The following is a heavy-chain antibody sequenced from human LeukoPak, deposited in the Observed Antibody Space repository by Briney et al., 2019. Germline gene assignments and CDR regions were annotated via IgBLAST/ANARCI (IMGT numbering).Heavy chain of an antibody. Sequence: GGSLRLSCAASGFTVSSNYMSWVRQAPGKGLEWGSVIYSGGSTYYADSVKGRFTISRDNSKNTLYLQMNSLRAEDTAVYYCARPIGIQLYYGMDVWGQGTTVTVSS. CDR2: IYSGGST. CDR1: GFTVSSNY. D-gene: IGHD5-18*01. J-gene: IGHJ6*02. CDR3: ARPIGIQLYYGMDV. V-gene: IGHV3-53*01.